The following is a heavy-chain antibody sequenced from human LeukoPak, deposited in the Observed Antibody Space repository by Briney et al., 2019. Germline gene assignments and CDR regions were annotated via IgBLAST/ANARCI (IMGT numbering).Heavy chain of an antibody. J-gene: IGHJ3*02. CDR1: GITFTGYT. CDR2: ISSSGSYI. Sequence: GGSLRVSCSAFGITFTGYTMNWVRQAPGQGLEWVSSISSSGSYIFYAESVKGRFTISRDNAKKSLFLQMNSLRAEDTAVYYCARDRWLGDDAFDIWGQGTMVTVSS. D-gene: IGHD6-19*01. CDR3: ARDRWLGDDAFDI. V-gene: IGHV3-21*01.